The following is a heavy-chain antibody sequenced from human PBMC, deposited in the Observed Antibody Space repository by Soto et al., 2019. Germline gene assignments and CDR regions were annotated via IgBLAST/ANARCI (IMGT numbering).Heavy chain of an antibody. J-gene: IGHJ4*02. D-gene: IGHD3-9*01. V-gene: IGHV3-23*01. CDR2: ISGSGGST. CDR1: GFTFSSYA. Sequence: QAVGSLRLSCAASGFTFSSYAMSWVRQAPGEGLEWVSAISGSGGSTYCADSVKGRFTISRDNSKNTLYLQMNSLRAEDTAVYYCASLGYDILTGSADYWGQGTLVTVSS. CDR3: ASLGYDILTGSADY.